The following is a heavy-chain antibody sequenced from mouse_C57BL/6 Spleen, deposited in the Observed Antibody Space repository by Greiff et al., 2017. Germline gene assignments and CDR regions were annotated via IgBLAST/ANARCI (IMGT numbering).Heavy chain of an antibody. D-gene: IGHD1-1*01. Sequence: DVKLQESGPGLVKPSQSLSLTCSVTGYSITSGYYWNWIRQFPGNKLEWMGYISYDGSNNYNPSLKNRISITRDTSKNQFFLKLNSVTTEDTATYYGARDPLYYYGSSYGAMDYWGQGTSVTVSS. CDR3: ARDPLYYYGSSYGAMDY. CDR1: GYSITSGYY. CDR2: ISYDGSN. V-gene: IGHV3-6*01. J-gene: IGHJ4*01.